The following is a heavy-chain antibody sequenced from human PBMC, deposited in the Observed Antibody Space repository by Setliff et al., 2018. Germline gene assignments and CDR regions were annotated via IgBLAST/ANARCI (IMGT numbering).Heavy chain of an antibody. CDR1: GGTFGSYA. CDR2: IIPIFGTA. CDR3: ASGRDYNFWSGYYSPLDY. V-gene: IGHV1-69*13. Sequence: ASVKVSCKASGGTFGSYAISWVRQAPGQGLEWMGGIIPIFGTANYAQKFQGRVTITADESTSTAYMELSSLRSEDTAVYYCASGRDYNFWSGYYSPLDYWGQGTLVTV. D-gene: IGHD3-3*01. J-gene: IGHJ4*02.